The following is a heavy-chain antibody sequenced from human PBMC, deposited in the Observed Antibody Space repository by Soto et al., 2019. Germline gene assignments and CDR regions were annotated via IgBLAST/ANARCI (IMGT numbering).Heavy chain of an antibody. J-gene: IGHJ6*02. CDR2: IIPIFGTA. CDR1: GGTFSSYA. CDR3: ARDSGGSQYYYYYGMDV. Sequence: SVKVSCKASGGTFSSYAISWVRQAPGQGLEWMGGIIPIFGTANYAQKFQGRVTITADESTSTAYMELRSLRSDDTAVYYCARDSGGSQYYYYYGMDVWGQGTTVTVSS. D-gene: IGHD2-15*01. V-gene: IGHV1-69*13.